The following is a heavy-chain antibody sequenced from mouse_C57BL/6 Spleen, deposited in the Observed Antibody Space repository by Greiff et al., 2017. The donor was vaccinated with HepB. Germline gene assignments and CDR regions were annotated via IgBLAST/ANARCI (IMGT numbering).Heavy chain of an antibody. D-gene: IGHD2-5*01. CDR2: INPNNGGT. CDR1: GYTFTDYY. V-gene: IGHV1-26*01. CDR3: ARKDYSNYNYAMDY. J-gene: IGHJ4*01. Sequence: VQLKQSGPELVKPGASVKISCKASGYTFTDYYMNWVKQSHGKSLEWIGDINPNNGGTSYNQKFKGKATLTVDKSSSTAYMELRSLTSEDSAVYYCARKDYSNYNYAMDYWGQGTSVTVSS.